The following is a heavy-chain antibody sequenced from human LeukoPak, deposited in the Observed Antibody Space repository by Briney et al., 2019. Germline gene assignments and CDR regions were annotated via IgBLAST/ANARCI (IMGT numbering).Heavy chain of an antibody. CDR1: GFTVSSNY. V-gene: IGHV3-53*01. CDR2: IYSGGST. Sequence: GGSLRLSCAASGFTVSSNYMSWVRQAPGKGLEWVSVIYSGGSTYYANSVKGRFTISRDNSKNTLYLQMNSLRAEDTAVYYCARIRGGYSYDAFDMRGQGTMVTVSS. D-gene: IGHD5-24*01. CDR3: ARIRGGYSYDAFDM. J-gene: IGHJ3*02.